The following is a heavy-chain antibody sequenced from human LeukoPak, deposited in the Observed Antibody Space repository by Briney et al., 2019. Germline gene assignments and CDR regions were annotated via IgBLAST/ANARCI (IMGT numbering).Heavy chain of an antibody. J-gene: IGHJ4*02. V-gene: IGHV1-69*05. D-gene: IGHD3-22*01. CDR2: IIPIFGTA. Sequence: ASVKVSCKASGGTFSSYAISWVRQAPGQGLEGMGGIIPIFGTANYAQKFQGRVTITTDESTSTAYMELSSLRSEDTAVYYCARISVVKGSQDPHWGQGTLVTVSS. CDR1: GGTFSSYA. CDR3: ARISVVKGSQDPH.